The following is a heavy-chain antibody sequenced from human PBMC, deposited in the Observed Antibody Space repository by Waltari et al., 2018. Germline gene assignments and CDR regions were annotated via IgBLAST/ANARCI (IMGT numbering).Heavy chain of an antibody. J-gene: IGHJ4*02. CDR2: IYYNGNT. Sequence: QVQLQESGPGLVKPSETLSLTCNVSGGSISSHYWEWIRQPPGKGLEWIGCIYYNGNTNYNPSLNSRVTISVDTSKNQFSLKLSSVTAADTAVYYCARYCSTTSCNGEHKKSFDYWGQGTLVTVSS. V-gene: IGHV4-59*11. D-gene: IGHD2-2*01. CDR3: ARYCSTTSCNGEHKKSFDY. CDR1: GGSISSHY.